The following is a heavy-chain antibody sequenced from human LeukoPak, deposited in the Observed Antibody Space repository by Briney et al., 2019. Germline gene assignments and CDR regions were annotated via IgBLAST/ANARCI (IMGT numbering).Heavy chain of an antibody. J-gene: IGHJ4*02. CDR1: GFTFSSYW. D-gene: IGHD1-26*01. CDR3: AKGGKWDVTPFDY. Sequence: PGGSLRLSCAASGFTFSSYWMSWVRQAPGKGLEWVSTISGGGGSTYYADSVKGRFTISRDNSKNTLYLQVNNLRAEDTAVYYCAKGGKWDVTPFDYWGQGTLVTVSS. CDR2: ISGGGGST. V-gene: IGHV3-23*01.